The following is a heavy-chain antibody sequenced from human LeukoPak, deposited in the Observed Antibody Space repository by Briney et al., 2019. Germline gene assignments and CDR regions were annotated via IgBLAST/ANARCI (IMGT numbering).Heavy chain of an antibody. J-gene: IGHJ4*02. CDR3: AREVAVAGPFVDY. V-gene: IGHV3-7*01. CDR2: IKQDGSEK. Sequence: GGSLRPSCAASGFTFSSYWMSWVRQAPGKGLEWVANIKQDGSEKYYVDSVKGRFTISRDNAKNSLYLQMNSLRAEDTAVYYCAREVAVAGPFVDYWGQGTLVTVSS. CDR1: GFTFSSYW. D-gene: IGHD6-19*01.